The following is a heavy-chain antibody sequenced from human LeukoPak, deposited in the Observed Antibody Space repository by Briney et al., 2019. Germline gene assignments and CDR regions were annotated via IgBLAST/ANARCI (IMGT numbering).Heavy chain of an antibody. J-gene: IGHJ4*02. CDR3: ARDFCSGGSCYPHY. CDR1: GFTFDDYG. CDR2: INWNGGST. D-gene: IGHD2-15*01. V-gene: IGHV3-20*04. Sequence: GGSLRLSCAASGFTFDDYGLSWDRQAPGKGLEWVSGINWNGGSTGYADSVKGRFTISRDNAKNSLYLQMNSLRAEDTALYYCARDFCSGGSCYPHYWGQGTLVTVSS.